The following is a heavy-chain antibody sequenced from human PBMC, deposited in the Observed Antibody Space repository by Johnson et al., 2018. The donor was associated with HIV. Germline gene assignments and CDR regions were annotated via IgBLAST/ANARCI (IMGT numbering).Heavy chain of an antibody. CDR1: GFTFSSYA. J-gene: IGHJ3*02. CDR3: ARSAGLLGRAFDI. Sequence: VKLVESGGGVVQPGRSLRLSCAASGFTFSSYAMSWVRQAPGKGLEWVSAISGSGGSTYYADSVKGRFTISRDNSKNTLYLQMNSLRAEDTAVYYCARSAGLLGRAFDIWCQGTMVTVSS. V-gene: IGHV3-23*04. D-gene: IGHD2-15*01. CDR2: ISGSGGST.